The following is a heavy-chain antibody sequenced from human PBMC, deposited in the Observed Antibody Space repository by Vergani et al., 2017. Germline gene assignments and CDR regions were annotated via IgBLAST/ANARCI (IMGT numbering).Heavy chain of an antibody. D-gene: IGHD2-8*01. CDR2: IRYDGSNK. CDR1: GFTFSTYG. J-gene: IGHJ4*02. Sequence: QVQLVESGGGVVQPGGSLRLSCAASGFTFSTYGIHWVRQAPDKGLEWVAFIRYDGSNKYHADSVKGRFTISRDNSKNTLYLQMNSLRAEDTAVYYCAKSSTLMVYADYWGQGTLVTVSS. CDR3: AKSSTLMVYADY. V-gene: IGHV3-30*02.